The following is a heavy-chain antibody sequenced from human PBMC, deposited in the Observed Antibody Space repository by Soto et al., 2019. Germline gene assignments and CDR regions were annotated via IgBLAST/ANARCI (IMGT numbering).Heavy chain of an antibody. CDR1: GGSVSSGSYY. V-gene: IGHV4-61*01. CDR3: ARGPGTGWLFESQILYPWYFDL. J-gene: IGHJ2*01. D-gene: IGHD3-22*01. Sequence: QVQLQESGPGLVKPSETLSLTCTVSGGSVSSGSYYWSWIRQPPGKGLEWIGYIYYSGSTNYNPSLKSRVTISVDTSKNQFSLKLSSVTASDTAVYYCARGPGTGWLFESQILYPWYFDLSGRGPLVIVSS. CDR2: IYYSGST.